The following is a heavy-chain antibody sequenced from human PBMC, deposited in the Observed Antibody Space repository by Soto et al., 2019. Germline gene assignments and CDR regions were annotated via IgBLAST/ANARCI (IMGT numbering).Heavy chain of an antibody. CDR3: AKASSTISPDY. CDR2: ISGSASST. Sequence: GGSLRLSCAASGFTFTDYAMTWVRQAPGKGLEWVSSISGSASSTFYAGSVKGRFTISRDNSRNTVSLQMNSLRAEDTAVYYCAKASSTISPDYWGQGTLVIVSS. J-gene: IGHJ4*02. CDR1: GFTFTDYA. D-gene: IGHD5-12*01. V-gene: IGHV3-23*01.